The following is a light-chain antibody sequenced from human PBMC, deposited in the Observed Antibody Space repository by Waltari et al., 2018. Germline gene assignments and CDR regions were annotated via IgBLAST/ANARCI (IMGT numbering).Light chain of an antibody. V-gene: IGKV3-20*01. CDR1: QGVGKY. CDR2: HAS. Sequence: EIVLTQSPGTLSLSAGERATLSCRASQGVGKYLACYQQRPGQAPRLLLYHASIRATGIPDRFSGSGSGTDFSLTISRLEPEDFAVYYCQKYDFLPATFGQGTTVEIK. CDR3: QKYDFLPAT. J-gene: IGKJ1*01.